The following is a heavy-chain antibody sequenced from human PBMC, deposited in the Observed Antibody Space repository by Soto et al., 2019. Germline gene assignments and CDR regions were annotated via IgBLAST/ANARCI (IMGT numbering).Heavy chain of an antibody. CDR3: AVVDSTGNWFDP. CDR2: MYYSGTT. CDR1: CGSISSSDFY. Sequence: SETLSITFNVSCGSISSSDFYWGWLRQTPGKGLEFIGSMYYSGTTYYNPSLKSRVTISVDTSKNQFTLKLISVTAADTAVYYCAVVDSTGNWFDPWGEGALVTVSS. D-gene: IGHD6-25*01. J-gene: IGHJ5*02. V-gene: IGHV4-39*01.